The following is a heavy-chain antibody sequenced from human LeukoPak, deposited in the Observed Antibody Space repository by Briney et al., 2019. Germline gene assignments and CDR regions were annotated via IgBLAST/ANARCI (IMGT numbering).Heavy chain of an antibody. D-gene: IGHD3-22*01. J-gene: IGHJ4*02. CDR1: EFTFSSYW. V-gene: IGHV3-74*01. CDR2: INSDGRTT. CDR3: AREGYYDSSAYSIPFSY. Sequence: GGSLRFSCEASEFTFSSYWMHWVRQAPGKGLVWVSRINSDGRTTIYADSVKGRFTISRDNAKNTLYLQMNSLRAEDTAVYYCAREGYYDSSAYSIPFSYWGQGTLVTVSS.